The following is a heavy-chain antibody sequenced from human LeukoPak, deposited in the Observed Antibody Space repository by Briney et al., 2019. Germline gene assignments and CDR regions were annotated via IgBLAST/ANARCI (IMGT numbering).Heavy chain of an antibody. D-gene: IGHD6-13*01. V-gene: IGHV4-34*01. CDR2: INHSGST. Sequence: KPSETLSLTCAVYGGSFSGYYWSWIRQPPGKGLEWSGEINHSGSTNYNPSLKSRVTISVDTSKNQFSLKLSSVTAADTAVYYCARARSYSSSWLFDYWGQGTLVTVSS. CDR1: GGSFSGYY. CDR3: ARARSYSSSWLFDY. J-gene: IGHJ4*02.